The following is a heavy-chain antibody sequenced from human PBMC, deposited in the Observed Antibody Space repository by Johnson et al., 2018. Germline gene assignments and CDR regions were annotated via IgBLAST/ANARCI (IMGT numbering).Heavy chain of an antibody. D-gene: IGHD3-22*01. Sequence: QVQLQESGGGLVQPGGSLKLSCAASGFTFSSYGMHWVRQAPGKGLEWVAVISYDGTNKYYADSVKGRFTISRDNAKNSLYLQMNSLSAGDTVVYYCARVSGTLSSGYYHNYYYYYGMDVWGRGTTVTVSS. J-gene: IGHJ6*02. CDR1: GFTFSSYG. CDR2: ISYDGTNK. CDR3: ARVSGTLSSGYYHNYYYYYGMDV. V-gene: IGHV3-30*03.